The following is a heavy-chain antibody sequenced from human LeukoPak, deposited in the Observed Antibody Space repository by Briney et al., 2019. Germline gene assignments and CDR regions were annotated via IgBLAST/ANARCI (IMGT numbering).Heavy chain of an antibody. V-gene: IGHV1-46*01. Sequence: ASVKVSCKASGYTFPSYFMHWVRQAPGQGLEWMGIINPTGGSTTYAQKFQGRVTMTRDTSTSTVYMELSSLRSDDTAVYYCARAPIAAGGTENFDYWGQGTLVTVSS. CDR1: GYTFPSYF. J-gene: IGHJ4*02. CDR3: ARAPIAAGGTENFDY. CDR2: INPTGGST. D-gene: IGHD6-13*01.